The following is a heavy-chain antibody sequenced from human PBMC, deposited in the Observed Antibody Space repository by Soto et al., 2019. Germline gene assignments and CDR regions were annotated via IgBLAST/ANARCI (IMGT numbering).Heavy chain of an antibody. CDR1: GFTFSSYA. V-gene: IGHV3-23*01. Sequence: GGSLRLSCAASGFTFSSYAMSWVRQAPGKGLEWVSATSGSGGSTYYADSVKGRFTISRDNSKNTLYLQMNSLRAEDTAVYSCAKASSSGWISFDYWGQGTLVTVSS. D-gene: IGHD6-19*01. J-gene: IGHJ4*02. CDR3: AKASSSGWISFDY. CDR2: TSGSGGST.